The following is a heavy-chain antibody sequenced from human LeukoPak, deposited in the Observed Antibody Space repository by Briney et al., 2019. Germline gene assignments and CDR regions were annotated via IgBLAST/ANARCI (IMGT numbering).Heavy chain of an antibody. V-gene: IGHV4-30-4*01. CDR3: AKQATLRGAPLDP. CDR1: GGSISSGDLY. Sequence: SETLTLTCTVSGGSISSGDLYWSGIRQPPGKGLEWIGYIYYSGSTYYNPSLKSRVTISVDTSKNQFSLKLSSVTAADTAVYYCAKQATLRGAPLDPWGQDTLSPVSS. D-gene: IGHD3-10*01. CDR2: IYYSGST. J-gene: IGHJ5*02.